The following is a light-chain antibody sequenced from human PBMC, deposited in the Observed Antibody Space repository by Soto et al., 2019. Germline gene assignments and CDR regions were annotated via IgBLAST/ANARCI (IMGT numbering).Light chain of an antibody. CDR2: GVS. J-gene: IGLJ1*01. V-gene: IGLV2-11*01. CDR1: SSDVGGYNY. Sequence: QSVLTQPRSVSGSPGQSVTISCIGTSSDVGGYNYVSWYQQHPGTAPKLLIYGVSERPSGVPDRFSGSKSGSTASLTISGLQAEDEADYYCCSYADTYTYGFGTGTKVTVL. CDR3: CSYADTYTYG.